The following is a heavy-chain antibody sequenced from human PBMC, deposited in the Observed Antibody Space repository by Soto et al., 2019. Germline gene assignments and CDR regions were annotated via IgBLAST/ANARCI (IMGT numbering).Heavy chain of an antibody. D-gene: IGHD3-22*01. CDR3: ARDSSGYYVYYYGMDV. J-gene: IGHJ6*02. V-gene: IGHV3-33*01. Sequence: QVQLVESGGGVVQPGRSLRLSCAASGFTFSSYGMHWVRQAPGKGLEWVAVIWYDGSNKYYADSVKGRFTISRDNSKNTLYLQMNSLRVEDTAVYYCARDSSGYYVYYYGMDVWGQGTTVTVSS. CDR1: GFTFSSYG. CDR2: IWYDGSNK.